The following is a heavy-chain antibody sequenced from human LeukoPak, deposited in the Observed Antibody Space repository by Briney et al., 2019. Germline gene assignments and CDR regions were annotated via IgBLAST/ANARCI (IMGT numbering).Heavy chain of an antibody. Sequence: GRSLRLSCVVSGFTFRTFVMHWVRQAPGKGLECVAVISYDGNNKYYADSVKGRFTVSRDNSKNTLYLQMNSLRAEDTAVYYCARFGSSHDDYWGQGTLVTVSS. V-gene: IGHV3-30*03. D-gene: IGHD6-13*01. J-gene: IGHJ4*02. CDR1: GFTFRTFV. CDR2: ISYDGNNK. CDR3: ARFGSSHDDY.